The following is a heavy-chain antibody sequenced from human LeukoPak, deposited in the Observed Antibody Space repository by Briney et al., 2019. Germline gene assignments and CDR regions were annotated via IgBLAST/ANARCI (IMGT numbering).Heavy chain of an antibody. Sequence: PGGSLRLSCAASGFTFGDFYMTWIRQAPGKGPEWVSFISSTGSSIYYADSAKGRFTISRDNDENSLFLHMTSLRVEDTAVYYCARQPMIRGVNVFDSWGQGTLAIVSS. CDR2: ISSTGSSI. CDR1: GFTFGDFY. J-gene: IGHJ4*02. D-gene: IGHD3-10*01. CDR3: ARQPMIRGVNVFDS. V-gene: IGHV3-11*01.